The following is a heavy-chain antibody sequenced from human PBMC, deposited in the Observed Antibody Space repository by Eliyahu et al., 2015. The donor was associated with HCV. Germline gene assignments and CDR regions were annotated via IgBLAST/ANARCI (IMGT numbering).Heavy chain of an antibody. CDR2: IKSKTDGGTT. V-gene: IGHV3-15*01. D-gene: IGHD3-10*01. J-gene: IGHJ4*02. CDR3: TTVVTMVRGVIIDVGDY. Sequence: EVQLVESGGGLVKPGGSLRLSCAASGFTFSNAWXSWVRQAPGKGLGWVGRIKSKTDGGTTDYAAPVKGRFTISRDDSKNTLYLQMNSLKTEDTAVYYCTTVVTMVRGVIIDVGDYWGQGTLVTVSS. CDR1: GFTFSNAW.